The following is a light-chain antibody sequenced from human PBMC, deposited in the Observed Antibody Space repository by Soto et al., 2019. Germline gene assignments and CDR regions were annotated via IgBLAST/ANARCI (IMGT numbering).Light chain of an antibody. CDR2: EDN. CDR1: SGSIASNY. J-gene: IGLJ7*01. V-gene: IGLV6-57*04. Sequence: NFMLTQPHSVSESPGKTVTISCTRSSGSIASNYVQWYQQRPGSAPTTVMYEDNQRPSGVPDRYSGSIDSSSNSASLTISGLMTEDEADYYCQSYDSSNVVFGGGTQLTVL. CDR3: QSYDSSNVV.